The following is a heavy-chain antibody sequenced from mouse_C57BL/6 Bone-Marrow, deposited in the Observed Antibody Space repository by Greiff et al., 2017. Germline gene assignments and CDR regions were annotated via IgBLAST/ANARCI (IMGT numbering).Heavy chain of an antibody. D-gene: IGHD1-1*01. V-gene: IGHV5-4*01. Sequence: EVMLVESGGGLVKPGGSLKLSCAASGFTFSSYAMSWVRQTPEKRLEWVATISDGGSYTYYPDNVKGRFTISRDNAKNNLYLQMSHLKSEDTAMDYCAREGLITTPFDYWGQGTTLTVSS. J-gene: IGHJ2*01. CDR2: ISDGGSYT. CDR3: AREGLITTPFDY. CDR1: GFTFSSYA.